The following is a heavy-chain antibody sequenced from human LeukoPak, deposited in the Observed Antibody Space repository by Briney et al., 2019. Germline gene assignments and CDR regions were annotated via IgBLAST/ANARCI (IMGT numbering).Heavy chain of an antibody. Sequence: PSETLSLTCTVSGGSISSYYWSWIRQPPGKGLEWIGYIYYSGSTNYNPSLKSRVTISVDTSKNQFSLKLSSVTAADTAVYYCARDTSIAATYYYYYYGMDVWGQGTTVTVSS. CDR3: ARDTSIAATYYYYYYGMDV. D-gene: IGHD6-6*01. CDR2: IYYSGST. J-gene: IGHJ6*02. V-gene: IGHV4-59*01. CDR1: GGSISSYY.